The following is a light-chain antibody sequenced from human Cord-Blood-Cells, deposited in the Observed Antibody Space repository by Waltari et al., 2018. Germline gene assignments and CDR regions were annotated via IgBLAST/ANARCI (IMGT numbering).Light chain of an antibody. J-gene: IGKJ2*01. CDR1: QSVLYSSNNKNY. V-gene: IGKV4-1*01. Sequence: DIVMTQSPDSLAVSLGERATINCKSSQSVLYSSNNKNYLAWYQQKPGQPPKLLIYWASTRESGVPDRFSGSGSGTDFTRTISSLQAEDVAVYYCQQYYSNPPGYTFGQGTKLEIK. CDR3: QQYYSNPPGYT. CDR2: WAS.